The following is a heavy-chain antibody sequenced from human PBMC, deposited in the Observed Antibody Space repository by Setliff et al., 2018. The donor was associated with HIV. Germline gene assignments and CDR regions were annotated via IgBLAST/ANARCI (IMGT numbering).Heavy chain of an antibody. D-gene: IGHD3-10*01. J-gene: IGHJ6*02. Sequence: GGSLRLSCAASGFTFSTYWMIWVRQAPGKGLEWVAKIKQDGSEEYYVDSVKGRFTISRDNAKNSVYLQMNSLRVEDTAMYYCAKDWKVWFGELSQDYYYGMDVWGQGTTVTVSS. CDR3: AKDWKVWFGELSQDYYYGMDV. CDR1: GFTFSTYW. V-gene: IGHV3-7*01. CDR2: IKQDGSEE.